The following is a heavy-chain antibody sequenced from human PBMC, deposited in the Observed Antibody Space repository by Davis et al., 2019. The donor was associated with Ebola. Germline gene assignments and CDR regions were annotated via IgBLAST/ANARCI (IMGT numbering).Heavy chain of an antibody. Sequence: GGSLRLSCAASGFTFNSYGMHWVRQAPGKGLEWVSTISKDGRDTNYADSVKGRFTISRDNSKNILHLQMNSLRVEDTAIYYCAKDTSNVWFDVWGQGTMVTVSS. CDR2: ISKDGRDT. CDR3: AKDTSNVWFDV. V-gene: IGHV3-23*01. D-gene: IGHD6-19*01. CDR1: GFTFNSYG. J-gene: IGHJ3*01.